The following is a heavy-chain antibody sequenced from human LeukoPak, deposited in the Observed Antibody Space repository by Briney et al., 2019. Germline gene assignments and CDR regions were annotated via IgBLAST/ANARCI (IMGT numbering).Heavy chain of an antibody. CDR2: ISYDGSNK. D-gene: IGHD6-13*01. Sequence: GGSLRLSCAASGFTFSSYGMHWVRQAPGKGLEWVAVISYDGSNKYYADSVKGRFTISRDNAKNSLYLQMNSLRAEDTAVYYCARDPKLSAAAGIGAFDIWGQGTMVTVSS. V-gene: IGHV3-30*03. CDR3: ARDPKLSAAAGIGAFDI. J-gene: IGHJ3*02. CDR1: GFTFSSYG.